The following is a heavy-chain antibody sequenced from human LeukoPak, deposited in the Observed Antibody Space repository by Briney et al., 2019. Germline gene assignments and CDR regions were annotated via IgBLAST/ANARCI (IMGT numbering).Heavy chain of an antibody. Sequence: GGSLRLSCAASGFTFSSYSMNWVRQAPGKGLEWVSSISSSSSYIYYADSVKGRFTISRDNAKNSLYLQMNSLRAEDTAVYYCARDHSSSSWYNYYYYMDVWGKGTTVTVSS. J-gene: IGHJ6*03. CDR1: GFTFSSYS. D-gene: IGHD6-13*01. CDR2: ISSSSSYI. CDR3: ARDHSSSSWYNYYYYMDV. V-gene: IGHV3-21*01.